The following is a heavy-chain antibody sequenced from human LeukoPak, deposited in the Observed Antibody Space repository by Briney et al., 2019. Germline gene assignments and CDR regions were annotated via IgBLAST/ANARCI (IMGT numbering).Heavy chain of an antibody. V-gene: IGHV3-11*06. CDR2: ISSSSSYT. CDR3: AREGQQLVFDY. D-gene: IGHD6-13*01. J-gene: IGHJ4*02. CDR1: GFTFSDYY. Sequence: VGSLRLSCAASGFTFSDYYMSSIRPAPGKGLEWVSYISSSSSYTNYADSLKGRFTISRDNAKNSLYLQMNSLRAEDTAVYYCAREGQQLVFDYWGQGTLVTVSS.